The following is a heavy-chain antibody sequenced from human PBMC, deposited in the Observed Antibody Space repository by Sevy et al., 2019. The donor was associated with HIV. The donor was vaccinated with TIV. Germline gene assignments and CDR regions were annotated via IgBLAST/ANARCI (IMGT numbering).Heavy chain of an antibody. CDR1: GFTFSTYG. D-gene: IGHD4-17*01. Sequence: GGSLRLSCAASGFTFSTYGMHWVRQAPGKGLEWVAVIWFDGSNTYYADSVKGRFTISRDMAKNTLHLQMNSLRAESTAVYYCARDLEFYDYGDYGPAFMPDYWGQGTLVTVSS. CDR2: IWFDGSNT. CDR3: ARDLEFYDYGDYGPAFMPDY. J-gene: IGHJ4*02. V-gene: IGHV3-33*01.